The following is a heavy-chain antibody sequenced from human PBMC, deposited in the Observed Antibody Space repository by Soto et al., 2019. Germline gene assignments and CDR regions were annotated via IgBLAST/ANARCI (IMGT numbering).Heavy chain of an antibody. CDR2: INHSGST. V-gene: IGHV4-34*01. Sequence: QVQLQQWGAGLLKPSETLSLTCVVYGGSFSGYYWNWIRQPPGTGLEWIGEINHSGSTNYNPSLKSRVTISVDTSKNQFSLSLSSVTAADTAVYYCARGALQLVPDAAFDIWGQGTMVTVSS. CDR1: GGSFSGYY. D-gene: IGHD6-6*01. CDR3: ARGALQLVPDAAFDI. J-gene: IGHJ3*02.